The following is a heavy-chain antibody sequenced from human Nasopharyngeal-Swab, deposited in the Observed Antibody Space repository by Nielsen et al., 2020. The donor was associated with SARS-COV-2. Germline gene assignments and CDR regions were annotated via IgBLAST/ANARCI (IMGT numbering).Heavy chain of an antibody. CDR2: IWYDGSNK. D-gene: IGHD3-9*01. Sequence: GESLKISCAASGFTFSSYGMHWVRQAPGKGLEWAAVIWYDGSNKYYADSVKGRFTISRDNSKNTLYLQMNSLRAEDTAVYYCAREGDILTGYYDAFDIWGQGTMVTVSS. V-gene: IGHV3-33*01. CDR3: AREGDILTGYYDAFDI. J-gene: IGHJ3*02. CDR1: GFTFSSYG.